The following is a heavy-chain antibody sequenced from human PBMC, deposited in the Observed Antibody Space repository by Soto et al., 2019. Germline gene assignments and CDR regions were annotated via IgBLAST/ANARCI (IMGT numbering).Heavy chain of an antibody. CDR3: ARDSIAARVGYYFDY. V-gene: IGHV3-30-3*01. CDR2: ISYDGSNK. J-gene: IGHJ4*02. D-gene: IGHD6-6*01. Sequence: QVQLVESGGGVVQPGRSLRLSCAASGFTFSSYAMHWVRQAPGKGLEWVADISYDGSNKYYADSVKGRFTISRDNSKNTLYLQMNSLRAEDTAVYYCARDSIAARVGYYFDYWGQGTLVTVSS. CDR1: GFTFSSYA.